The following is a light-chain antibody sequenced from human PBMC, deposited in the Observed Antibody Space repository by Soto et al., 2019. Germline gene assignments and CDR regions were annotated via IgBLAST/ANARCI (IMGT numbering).Light chain of an antibody. Sequence: QLVLTQPHSASASLGASVTLTCTLSSGYSNYKVDWYQQRPGKGPRFVMRVGTGGIVGSKGDGIPDRFSVLGSGLNRYLTIKNIQEEDESDYLCGADHGSGSNFAVVFGGGTKLTVL. CDR3: GADHGSGSNFAVV. V-gene: IGLV9-49*01. CDR2: VGTGGIVG. CDR1: SGYSNYK. J-gene: IGLJ2*01.